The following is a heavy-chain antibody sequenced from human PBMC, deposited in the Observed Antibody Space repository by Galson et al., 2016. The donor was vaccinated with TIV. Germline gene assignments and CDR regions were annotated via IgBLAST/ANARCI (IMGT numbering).Heavy chain of an antibody. CDR2: INDDGTST. CDR1: GFTFSSYW. J-gene: IGHJ4*02. D-gene: IGHD3-22*01. V-gene: IGHV3-74*01. CDR3: ARDPAYYSDTSGYYSYFDY. Sequence: SLRLSCAASGFTFSSYWMHWVRQAPGKGLVWVSRINDDGTSTSYADSVKGRFTISKDNAKNTLYLQMNSLRAEDTAVYYCARDPAYYSDTSGYYSYFDYWGQGTLVTVSS.